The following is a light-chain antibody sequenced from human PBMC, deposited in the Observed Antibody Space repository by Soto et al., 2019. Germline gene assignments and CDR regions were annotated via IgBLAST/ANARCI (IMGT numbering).Light chain of an antibody. CDR2: DAS. CDR3: QQYDNLPYT. CDR1: QDISNY. Sequence: DIQMTQSPSSLSASVGDRVTITCQASQDISNYLNWYQQKPGQAPKLLIYDASNLETGVPSRFSGSGSGTDFTFTISILQPQDIATYYCQQYDNLPYTFGQGTKLEIK. V-gene: IGKV1-33*01. J-gene: IGKJ2*01.